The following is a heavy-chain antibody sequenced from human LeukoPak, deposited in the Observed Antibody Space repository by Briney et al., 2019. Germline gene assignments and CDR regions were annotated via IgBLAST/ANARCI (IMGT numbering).Heavy chain of an antibody. CDR3: AKGYYGDPRWGMDV. D-gene: IGHD4-17*01. J-gene: IGHJ6*02. CDR2: ISGSGGST. CDR1: GGSFSGYY. Sequence: ETLSLTCAVHGGSFSGYYWSWIPQPPGKGLEWVSAISGSGGSTYYADSVKGRFTISRDNSKNTLYLQMNSLRAEDTAVYYCAKGYYGDPRWGMDVWGQGTTVTVSS. V-gene: IGHV3-23*01.